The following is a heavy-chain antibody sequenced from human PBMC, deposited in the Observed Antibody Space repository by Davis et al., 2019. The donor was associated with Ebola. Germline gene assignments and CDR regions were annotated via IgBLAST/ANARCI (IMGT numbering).Heavy chain of an antibody. V-gene: IGHV3-53*04. D-gene: IGHD2-15*01. CDR2: IYSGGST. Sequence: GGSLRLSCAASGFTVSSNYMSWVRQAPGKGLEWASVIYSGGSTYYADSVKGRFTISRHNSKNTLYLQMNSLRAEDTAVYYCAQGWSRYYFDYWGQGTLVTVSS. J-gene: IGHJ4*02. CDR3: AQGWSRYYFDY. CDR1: GFTVSSNY.